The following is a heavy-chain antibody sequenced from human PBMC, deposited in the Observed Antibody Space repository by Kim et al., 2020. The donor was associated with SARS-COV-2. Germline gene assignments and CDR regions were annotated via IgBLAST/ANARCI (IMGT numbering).Heavy chain of an antibody. J-gene: IGHJ4*02. CDR2: ISYDGSNK. CDR1: GFTFSSYA. V-gene: IGHV3-30*04. Sequence: GGSLRLSCAASGFTFSSYAMHWVRQAPGKGLEWVAVISYDGSNKYYADSVKGRFTISRDNSKNTLYLQMNSLRAEDTAVYYCASLGVTFDYWGQGTLVTV. D-gene: IGHD2-21*02. CDR3: ASLGVTFDY.